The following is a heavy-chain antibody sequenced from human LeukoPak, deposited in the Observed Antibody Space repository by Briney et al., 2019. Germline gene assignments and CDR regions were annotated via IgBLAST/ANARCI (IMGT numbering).Heavy chain of an antibody. CDR1: GFTFREHS. CDR2: IRSNGRDT. CDR3: AKGGYTTWFDP. J-gene: IGHJ5*02. V-gene: IGHV3-23*05. D-gene: IGHD2-15*01. Sequence: GGSLRLSCAASGFTFREHSMSWVRQAPGKGLEWVSNIRSNGRDTYYTDSVKGRFTISRDNSQNTVYLEMNSLRAEDTAVYYCAKGGYTTWFDPWGQGTLVTVS.